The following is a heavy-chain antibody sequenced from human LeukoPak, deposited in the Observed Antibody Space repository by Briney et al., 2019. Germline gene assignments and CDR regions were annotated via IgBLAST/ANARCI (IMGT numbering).Heavy chain of an antibody. V-gene: IGHV3-21*01. Sequence: GGSLRLSCAASGFTFSSYAMSWVRQAPGRGLEWVSSMSSSGSYIYYADSVKGRFTISRDNAGLYLQMNSLRAEDTAVYYCAWLPYDIVTDLDYWGQGTLVTVSS. CDR1: GFTFSSYA. CDR2: MSSSGSYI. D-gene: IGHD3-9*01. J-gene: IGHJ4*02. CDR3: AWLPYDIVTDLDY.